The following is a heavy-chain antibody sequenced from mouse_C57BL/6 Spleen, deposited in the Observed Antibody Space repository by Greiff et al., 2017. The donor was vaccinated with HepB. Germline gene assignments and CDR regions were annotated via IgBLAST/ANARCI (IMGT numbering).Heavy chain of an antibody. CDR2: ISYDGSN. V-gene: IGHV3-6*01. CDR3: EGTHDALPSDYYAMDY. J-gene: IGHJ4*01. Sequence: EVQLQESGPGLVKPSQSLSLTCSVTGYSITSGYYWNWIRQFPGNKLEWMGYISYDGSNNYNPSLKNRISITRDTSKNQFFLKLNSVTTEDTATYYCEGTHDALPSDYYAMDYWGQGTSVTVSS. CDR1: GYSITSGYY. D-gene: IGHD3-3*01.